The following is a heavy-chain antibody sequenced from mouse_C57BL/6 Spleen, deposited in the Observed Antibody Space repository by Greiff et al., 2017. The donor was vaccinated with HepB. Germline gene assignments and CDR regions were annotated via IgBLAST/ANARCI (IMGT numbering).Heavy chain of an antibody. CDR2: IYPRSGNT. D-gene: IGHD1-1*01. J-gene: IGHJ2*01. Sequence: QVQLQQSGAELARPGASVKLSCKASGYTFTSYGISWVKQRTGQGLEWIGEIYPRSGNTYYNEKFKGKATLTADKSSSTAYMELRSLTSEDSAVYFCAGGGTVVATNYFDYWGQGTTLTVAS. CDR3: AGGGTVVATNYFDY. V-gene: IGHV1-81*01. CDR1: GYTFTSYG.